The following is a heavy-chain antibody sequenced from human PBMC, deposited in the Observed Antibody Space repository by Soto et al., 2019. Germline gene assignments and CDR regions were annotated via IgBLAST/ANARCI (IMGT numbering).Heavy chain of an antibody. D-gene: IGHD1-26*01. CDR1: GFTFDDYT. Sequence: GGSLRLSCAASGFTFDDYTMHWVRQAPGKGLEWVSLISWDGGSTYYADSVKGRFTISRDNSKNSLYLQMNSLRTEDTALYYCAKDIGILGKGGGLWYYYGMDVWGQGTTVTVSS. J-gene: IGHJ6*02. CDR2: ISWDGGST. CDR3: AKDIGILGKGGGLWYYYGMDV. V-gene: IGHV3-43*01.